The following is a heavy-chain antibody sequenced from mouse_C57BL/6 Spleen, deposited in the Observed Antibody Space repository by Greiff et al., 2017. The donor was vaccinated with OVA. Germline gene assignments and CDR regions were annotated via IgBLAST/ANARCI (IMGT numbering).Heavy chain of an antibody. CDR3: AKGGGAMDD. Sequence: QVQLQQSGPGLVQPSQSLSITCTVSGFSLTSYGVHWVRQPPGKGLEWLGVIWSGGSTDYNAAFISRLSISKDNSKSQVFFKMNRLQADDTARYYGAKGGGAMDDWGQGTSVTVSS. J-gene: IGHJ4*01. CDR1: GFSLTSYG. CDR2: IWSGGST. V-gene: IGHV2-4*01.